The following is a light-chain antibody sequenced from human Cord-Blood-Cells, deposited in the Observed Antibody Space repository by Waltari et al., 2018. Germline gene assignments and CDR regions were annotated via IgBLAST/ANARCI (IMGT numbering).Light chain of an antibody. CDR1: SSDVGSYNL. Sequence: QSALTQPASVSGSPGQSLTISCTGTSSDVGSYNLVSWYQQHPGKAPKLMIYEVSKRPSGVSNRFSGSKSGNTASLTISGLQAEDEADYYCCSYAGSSTSLVFGTGTKVTVL. J-gene: IGLJ1*01. CDR2: EVS. CDR3: CSYAGSSTSLV. V-gene: IGLV2-23*02.